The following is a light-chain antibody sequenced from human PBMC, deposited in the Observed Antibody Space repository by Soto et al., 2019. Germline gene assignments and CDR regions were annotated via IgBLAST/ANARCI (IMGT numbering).Light chain of an antibody. Sequence: DIVMTQSPDSLAVALGERATINCKSSQSVLYSSNNKNYLAWYQQQPGQPPKLLIYWASTRESGVPDRLSGSGSGTDFTLTISSLQAEDVAVYYCQQYYSTPLTFGGGTKVDIK. CDR1: QSVLYSSNNKNY. V-gene: IGKV4-1*01. J-gene: IGKJ4*01. CDR3: QQYYSTPLT. CDR2: WAS.